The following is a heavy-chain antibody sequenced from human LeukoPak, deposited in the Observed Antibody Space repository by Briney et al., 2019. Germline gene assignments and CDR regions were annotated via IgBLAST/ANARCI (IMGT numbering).Heavy chain of an antibody. V-gene: IGHV3-30*03. D-gene: IGHD4/OR15-4a*01. J-gene: IGHJ4*02. CDR1: GFSFSSYS. CDR2: ISYDGGNK. Sequence: GGSLRLSCAASGFSFSSYSMNWVRQAPGKGLEWLSVISYDGGNKYYADSVKGRFTTSRDNSKNTLYLQMNSLRAEDTAVYYCARAPGVRTYFDYWGQGTLVTVSS. CDR3: ARAPGVRTYFDY.